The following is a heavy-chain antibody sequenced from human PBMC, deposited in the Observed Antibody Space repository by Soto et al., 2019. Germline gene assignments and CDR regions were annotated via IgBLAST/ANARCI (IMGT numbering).Heavy chain of an antibody. CDR3: AQADSSWSYFDF. J-gene: IGHJ4*02. D-gene: IGHD6-13*01. CDR1: GFTFSSYA. V-gene: IGHV3-23*01. Sequence: EVQLLESGGGLVQPGGSLRLSCAASGFTFSSYAMSWVRQAPGKGLEWVSIISGSGGGTYYADSVKGRFTITRDNSXNTXYXXXXXLXXXDXAXYYCAQADSSWSYFDFWGQGTLVTVSS. CDR2: ISGSGGGT.